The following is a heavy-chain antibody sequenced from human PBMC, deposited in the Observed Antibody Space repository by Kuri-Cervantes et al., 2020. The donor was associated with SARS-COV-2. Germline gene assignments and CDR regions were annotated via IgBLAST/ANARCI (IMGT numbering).Heavy chain of an antibody. J-gene: IGHJ4*02. CDR3: AKDQDYYDSSGQFDY. V-gene: IGHV3-23*03. D-gene: IGHD3-22*01. Sequence: GGSLRLSCAASGFTFDDYAMHWVRQAPGKGLEWVSVIYSGGSSTYYADSVKGRFTISRDNSKNTLYLQMNSLRAEDTAGYYCAKDQDYYDSSGQFDYWGQGTLVTVSS. CDR1: GFTFDDYA. CDR2: IYSGGSST.